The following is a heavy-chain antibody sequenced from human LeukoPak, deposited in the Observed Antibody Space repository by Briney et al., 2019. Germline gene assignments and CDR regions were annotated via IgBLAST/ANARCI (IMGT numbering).Heavy chain of an antibody. CDR2: ISYDGSNK. V-gene: IGHV3-30*04. Sequence: PGGSLRLSCAASRFTFSSYAMHWVRQAPGKGLEWVAVISYDGSNKYYADSVKGRFTISRDNSKNTLYLQMNSLRAEDTAVYYCARDIQEYSSSSHYWGQGTLVTVSS. J-gene: IGHJ4*02. CDR3: ARDIQEYSSSSHY. D-gene: IGHD6-6*01. CDR1: RFTFSSYA.